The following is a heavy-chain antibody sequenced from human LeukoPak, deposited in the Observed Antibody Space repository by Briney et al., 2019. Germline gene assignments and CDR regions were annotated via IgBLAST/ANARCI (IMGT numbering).Heavy chain of an antibody. CDR2: ISSSSSTI. CDR1: GFTFSSYS. V-gene: IGHV3-48*04. J-gene: IGHJ6*02. D-gene: IGHD6-13*01. CDR3: ARAAAAGGMDV. Sequence: GGSLRLSCAASGFTFSSYSMNWVRQAPGKGLEWVSYISSSSSTIYYADSVKGRFTISRDNAKNSLYLQMNSLRAEDTAVYYCARAAAAGGMDVWGQGTTVTVSS.